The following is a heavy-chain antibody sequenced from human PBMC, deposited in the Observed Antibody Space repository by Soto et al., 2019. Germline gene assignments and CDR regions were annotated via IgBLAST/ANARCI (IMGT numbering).Heavy chain of an antibody. J-gene: IGHJ6*02. CDR1: GFSFGSYE. V-gene: IGHV3-30*04. D-gene: IGHD4-17*01. CDR2: TSYDGSIN. Sequence: GGSLRLFSAGSGFSFGSYEMHWVRQAPGKGLEWVTFTSYDGSINYYADSVKVRFTMSRDNSKNLLYLQMISLRTEDTALYYCVRRSTVSYYAVDVWGQGTTVTVSS. CDR3: VRRSTVSYYAVDV.